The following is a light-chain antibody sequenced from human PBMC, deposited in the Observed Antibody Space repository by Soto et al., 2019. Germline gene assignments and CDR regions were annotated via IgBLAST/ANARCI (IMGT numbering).Light chain of an antibody. CDR1: QDISKY. Sequence: DIQMTQSPSSLSASVGDRVTITCQASQDISKYLNWYQHKPGKAPKLLIYDASNLATGVPSRFSGSGSGTDFTFTISSLQPEDIATYYCQQYDNLPWTFGQGTKLEIK. CDR2: DAS. J-gene: IGKJ2*02. V-gene: IGKV1-33*01. CDR3: QQYDNLPWT.